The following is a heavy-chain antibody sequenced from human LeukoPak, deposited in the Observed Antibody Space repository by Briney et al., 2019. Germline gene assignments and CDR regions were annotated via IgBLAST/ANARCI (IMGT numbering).Heavy chain of an antibody. CDR2: IYSGGST. D-gene: IGHD3-3*01. Sequence: GGSLRLSCAASGFTFSDYYMSWVRQAPGKGLEWVSVIYSGGSTYYADSVKGRFTISRDNSKNTLYLQMNSLKASDTAMYYCARHAIGDFWSGYHLDYWGQGTLVTVSS. CDR1: GFTFSDYY. J-gene: IGHJ4*02. CDR3: ARHAIGDFWSGYHLDY. V-gene: IGHV3-66*04.